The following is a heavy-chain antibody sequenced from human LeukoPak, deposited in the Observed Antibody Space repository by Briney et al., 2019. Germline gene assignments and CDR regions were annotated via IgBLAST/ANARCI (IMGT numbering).Heavy chain of an antibody. CDR3: TTDGYPYSGSHPDAFDI. CDR2: IKSKTDGGTT. Sequence: GGSLRLSCAASGFTFSNAWMSWVRQAPGKGLEWVGRIKSKTDGGTTDYAAPVKGRFTISRDDSKNTLYLQMNSLKTEDTAVYYCTTDGYPYSGSHPDAFDIWGQGTMVTVSS. CDR1: GFTFSNAW. V-gene: IGHV3-15*01. J-gene: IGHJ3*02. D-gene: IGHD1-26*01.